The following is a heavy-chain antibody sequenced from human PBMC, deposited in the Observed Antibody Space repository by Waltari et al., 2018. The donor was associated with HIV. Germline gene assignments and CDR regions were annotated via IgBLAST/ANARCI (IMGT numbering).Heavy chain of an antibody. J-gene: IGHJ6*02. D-gene: IGHD2-8*01. CDR2: SSANDGNK. CDR1: GFTFTNYV. V-gene: IGHV1-18*01. Sequence: QVQLVQSGPEMKKLGASVKISCRASGFTFTNYVFSWVREAPGQGLEWWGWSSANDGNKGFARGFKDRVILTTDTSTTTAYLEVRSLRSDDTAMYYCVRGGGTWLYDMYYYQGMDVWGQGTTVTVSS. CDR3: VRGGGTWLYDMYYYQGMDV.